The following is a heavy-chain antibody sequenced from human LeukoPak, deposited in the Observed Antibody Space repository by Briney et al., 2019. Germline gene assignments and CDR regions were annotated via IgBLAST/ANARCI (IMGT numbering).Heavy chain of an antibody. CDR3: ATVNGPREWSPPHYFDY. Sequence: ASVKVSCKVSGYTLTELSMHWVRQAPGKGLEWMGGFDPEDGETIYAQKFQGRVTMTEDTSTDTAYMELSSLRSEDTAVYYCATVNGPREWSPPHYFDYWGQGTLVTVSS. V-gene: IGHV1-24*01. J-gene: IGHJ4*02. CDR2: FDPEDGET. CDR1: GYTLTELS. D-gene: IGHD3-3*01.